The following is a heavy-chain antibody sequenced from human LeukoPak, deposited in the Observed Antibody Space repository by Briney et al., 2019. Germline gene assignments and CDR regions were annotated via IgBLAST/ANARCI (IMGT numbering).Heavy chain of an antibody. J-gene: IGHJ4*02. CDR2: IKQDGSEN. Sequence: GGSLRLSCAASGFTFSSYWMSWVRQAPGKGLEWVSNIKQDGSENYYVDSVEGRIINSRDNANNSLYMQMNSLRAEDTAVYYCARNSYGSGYFDYWGQGTLVTVAS. D-gene: IGHD3-10*01. V-gene: IGHV3-7*01. CDR3: ARNSYGSGYFDY. CDR1: GFTFSSYW.